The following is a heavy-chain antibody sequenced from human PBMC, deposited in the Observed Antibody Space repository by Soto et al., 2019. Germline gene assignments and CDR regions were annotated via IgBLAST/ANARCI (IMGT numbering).Heavy chain of an antibody. CDR1: GFTFSRYG. J-gene: IGHJ6*02. Sequence: XGSLRVPCAASGFTFSRYGMNWVRQAPGKGLDWVSSISSSSSYIYYADSVKGRFTISRDNAKNSLYLQMNSLRAEDTAVYYCARWGRNYDLLNGSRAYYGMDVWAQGTTVTVSS. CDR2: ISSSSSYI. V-gene: IGHV3-21*01. D-gene: IGHD3-9*01. CDR3: ARWGRNYDLLNGSRAYYGMDV.